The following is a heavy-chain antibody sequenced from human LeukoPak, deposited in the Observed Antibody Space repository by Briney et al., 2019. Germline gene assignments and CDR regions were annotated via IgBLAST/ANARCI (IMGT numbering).Heavy chain of an antibody. CDR3: ARLDYYGSGSEGFFDY. J-gene: IGHJ4*02. CDR2: IYSGGST. D-gene: IGHD3-10*01. CDR1: GFNFSSYS. Sequence: GGSLRLSCAASGFNFSSYSMNWVRQAPGKGLEWVSVIYSGGSTYYADSVKGRFTISRDNSKNTLYLQMNSLRAEDTAVYYCARLDYYGSGSEGFFDYWGQGTLVTVSS. V-gene: IGHV3-66*01.